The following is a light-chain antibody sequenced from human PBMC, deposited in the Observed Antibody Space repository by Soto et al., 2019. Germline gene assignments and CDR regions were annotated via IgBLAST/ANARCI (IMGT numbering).Light chain of an antibody. CDR3: KQYNYYWP. CDR2: QAS. Sequence: DIQMTQSPSTLSASVGDRVTITCRASQSIGSWMAWYQQKPGKAPKLLIYQASNLESGVPSRFSGSGSGTEFTLVIISLQPDDFATYYCKQYNYYWPFGQRTQVQI. CDR1: QSIGSW. J-gene: IGKJ1*01. V-gene: IGKV1-5*03.